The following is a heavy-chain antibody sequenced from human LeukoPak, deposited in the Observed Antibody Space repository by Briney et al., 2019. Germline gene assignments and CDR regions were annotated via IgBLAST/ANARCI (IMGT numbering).Heavy chain of an antibody. J-gene: IGHJ3*02. D-gene: IGHD2-2*01. V-gene: IGHV1-2*02. CDR3: AREGGIVVVPAAGRSDAFDI. CDR1: GYTFTGYY. Sequence: ASVKVSCKASGYTFTGYYMHWVRQAPGQGLEWMGWINPNSGGTNYAQKFQGRVTITADESTSTAYMELSSLRSEDTAVYYCAREGGIVVVPAAGRSDAFDIWGQGTMVTVSS. CDR2: INPNSGGT.